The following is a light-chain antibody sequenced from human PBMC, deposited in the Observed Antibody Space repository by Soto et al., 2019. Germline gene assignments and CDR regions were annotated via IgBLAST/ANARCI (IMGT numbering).Light chain of an antibody. CDR1: QGISSY. J-gene: IGKJ3*01. V-gene: IGKV1-8*01. CDR2: AAS. Sequence: AIRMTQSPSSFSASTGDRVTITCRASQGISSYLAWYQQKPGKAPKLLIYAASTLQCVHPPRFSGSGPGTDFTLTISCLQSEDFATYNCQQDYSYPLTFGPGTKVDIK. CDR3: QQDYSYPLT.